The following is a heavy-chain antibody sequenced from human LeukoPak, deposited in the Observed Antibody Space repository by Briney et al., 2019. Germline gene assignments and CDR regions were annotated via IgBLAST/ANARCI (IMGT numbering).Heavy chain of an antibody. V-gene: IGHV4-61*01. CDR1: GGSVSSSYY. D-gene: IGHD1-14*01. Sequence: SETLSLTCTVSGGSVSSSYYWGWIRQPPGKGLEWIGYIYYSGNTNYNPSLKSRVTISVDTSKNQFSLNLSSVTAADTAVYYCARAPGGNPTTHYFDYWGQGTLVTVSS. CDR3: ARAPGGNPTTHYFDY. J-gene: IGHJ4*02. CDR2: IYYSGNT.